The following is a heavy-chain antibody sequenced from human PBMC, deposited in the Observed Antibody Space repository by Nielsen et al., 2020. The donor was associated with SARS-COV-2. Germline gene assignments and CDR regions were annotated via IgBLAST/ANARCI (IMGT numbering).Heavy chain of an antibody. Sequence: SQTLSLTCAVYGGSFSGHYWNWIRQPPGKGLERIGEINHGGNTNYNPSLNNRVTMSVDTSKKEISLKVNSVTAADTAVYYCARGVQHYDSRGHYSYHFDSWGQGTLVTVSS. J-gene: IGHJ4*02. CDR2: INHGGNT. V-gene: IGHV4-34*01. D-gene: IGHD3-22*01. CDR1: GGSFSGHY. CDR3: ARGVQHYDSRGHYSYHFDS.